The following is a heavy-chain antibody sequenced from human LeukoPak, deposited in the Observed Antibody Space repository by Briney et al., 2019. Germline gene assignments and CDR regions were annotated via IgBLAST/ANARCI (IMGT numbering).Heavy chain of an antibody. CDR3: ARQWATFPRRTRAQEGAFDI. Sequence: SETLSLTCVVSGGSIRSSNWWSWVRQPPGKGLEWIGEINHSGSTNYNPSLKSRVTISVDTSKNQFSLKLSSVTAADTAVYYCARQWATFPRRTRAQEGAFDIWGQGTMVTVSS. V-gene: IGHV4-4*02. CDR2: INHSGST. CDR1: GGSIRSSNW. D-gene: IGHD1-26*01. J-gene: IGHJ3*02.